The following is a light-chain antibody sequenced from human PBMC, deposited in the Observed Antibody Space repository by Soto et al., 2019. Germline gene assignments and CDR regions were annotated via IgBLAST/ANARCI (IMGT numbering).Light chain of an antibody. CDR3: QQFDSFPLT. CDR2: DAS. J-gene: IGKJ5*01. CDR1: QGISIF. Sequence: AIQLTQSPSSLSASLGDRVTITCRASQGISIFLAWYQQKPGKAPQLLIYDASSLESGVPSRFSGSGSGTDFTLTISSLQPEDFATYYCQQFDSFPLTFGQGTRLDIK. V-gene: IGKV1-13*02.